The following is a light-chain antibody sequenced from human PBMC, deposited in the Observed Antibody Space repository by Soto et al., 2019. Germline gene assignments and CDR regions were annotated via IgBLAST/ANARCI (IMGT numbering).Light chain of an antibody. CDR1: QSISSW. CDR2: DAS. J-gene: IGKJ1*01. CDR3: QQYNSYSWT. V-gene: IGKV1-5*01. Sequence: DIQKPQSPCTYYKSVGDRGTITFWASQSISSWLAWYQQKPGKAPKLLIYDASSLEIGVPSRFSGSGSGPEFTLTFCTLHPDDFATHHCQQYNSYSWTFGRGTKVDI.